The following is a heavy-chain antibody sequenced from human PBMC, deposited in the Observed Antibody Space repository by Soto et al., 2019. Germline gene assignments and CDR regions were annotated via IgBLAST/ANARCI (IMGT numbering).Heavy chain of an antibody. J-gene: IGHJ6*02. CDR2: ISGSGGST. Sequence: GGSLRLSCAASGFTFSSYAMSWVRQAPGKGLEWVSAISGSGGSTYYADSVKGRFTISRDNSKNTLYLQMNSLRAEDTAVYYCARKGGKERVTSSGYYYGPGYYYYYGMDVWGQGTTVTVSS. V-gene: IGHV3-23*01. CDR1: GFTFSSYA. D-gene: IGHD3-22*01. CDR3: ARKGGKERVTSSGYYYGPGYYYYYGMDV.